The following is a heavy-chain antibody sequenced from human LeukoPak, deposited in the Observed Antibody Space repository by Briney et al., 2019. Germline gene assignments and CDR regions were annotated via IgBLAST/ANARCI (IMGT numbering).Heavy chain of an antibody. Sequence: SETLSLTCAVYGGSFSGYYWSWIRQPPGKGLEWIGEINHSGSTNYNPSLKSRVTISVDTSKNQFSLKLSSVTAADTAVYYCARPQNYYGSGSYCCWGQGTLVTVSS. V-gene: IGHV4-34*01. J-gene: IGHJ4*02. D-gene: IGHD3-10*01. CDR3: ARPQNYYGSGSYCC. CDR2: INHSGST. CDR1: GGSFSGYY.